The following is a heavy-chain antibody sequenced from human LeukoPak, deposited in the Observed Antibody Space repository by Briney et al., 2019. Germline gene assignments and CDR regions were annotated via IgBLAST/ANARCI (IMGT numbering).Heavy chain of an antibody. Sequence: SETLSLTCTVSGGSISSYYWSWIRQPPGKGLEWIGYIYYSGSTNYNPSLKSRVTISVDTSKNQFSLKLSSVTAADTAVSYCASHRDGSADDYWGQGTLVTVSS. CDR2: IYYSGST. CDR3: ASHRDGSADDY. D-gene: IGHD3-10*01. J-gene: IGHJ4*02. CDR1: GGSISSYY. V-gene: IGHV4-59*08.